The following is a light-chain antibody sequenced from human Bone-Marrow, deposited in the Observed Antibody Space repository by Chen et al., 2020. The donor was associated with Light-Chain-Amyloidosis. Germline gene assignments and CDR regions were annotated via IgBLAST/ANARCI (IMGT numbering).Light chain of an antibody. CDR2: GNS. V-gene: IGLV1-40*01. J-gene: IGLJ1*01. Sequence: QSVLTQPPSVSGAPGQRVTISCTGSSSNIGAGYDVHWYQQLPGTAPKLLIYGNSNRPSGFPDRFAGSKSVTSASLAITGLQAQDAADYYCQADGRSLSGYVFGTGTKVTVL. CDR1: SSNIGAGYD. CDR3: QADGRSLSGYV.